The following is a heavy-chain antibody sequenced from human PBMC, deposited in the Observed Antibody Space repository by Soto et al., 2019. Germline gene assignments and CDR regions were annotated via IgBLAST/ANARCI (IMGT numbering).Heavy chain of an antibody. J-gene: IGHJ5*02. CDR1: GGSFSDYY. CDR3: ARGNCFDP. CDR2: ISHSGST. Sequence: QVHLQQWGAGLLKPSETLSLTCAVYGGSFSDYYWSWIRQSPGKGLEWIGEISHSGSTSYNPAPKSRVNLSADASQDQLSLKLSSMTAEDTAVYYCARGNCFDPWGQGTLVTVSS. V-gene: IGHV4-34*01.